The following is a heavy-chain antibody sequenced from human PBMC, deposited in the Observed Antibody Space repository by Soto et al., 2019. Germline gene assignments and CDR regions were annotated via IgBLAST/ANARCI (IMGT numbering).Heavy chain of an antibody. CDR2: ISYSGST. Sequence: SETLSLTCTVSGGSVSSNSYYWSWIRQPPGKGLECIGYISYSGSTNYNPSLKSRVTISVDTSKNQFSLKLSSVTAADTAVYYCATYYDIFQYWGQGNLVTV. CDR1: GGSVSSNSYY. V-gene: IGHV4-61*01. D-gene: IGHD3-9*01. CDR3: ATYYDIFQY. J-gene: IGHJ4*02.